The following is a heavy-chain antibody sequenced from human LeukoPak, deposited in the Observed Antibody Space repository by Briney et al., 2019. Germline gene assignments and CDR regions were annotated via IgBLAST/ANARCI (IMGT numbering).Heavy chain of an antibody. Sequence: GESLKISCKGSGYSFTSYWIGWVRQMPGKGLEWMGIIYPGDSDTRYCPSFQGQVTISADKSISTAYLQWSSLKASDTAMYYCARTYVWGSYRPYYFDYWGQGTLVTVSS. CDR2: IYPGDSDT. CDR3: ARTYVWGSYRPYYFDY. J-gene: IGHJ4*02. V-gene: IGHV5-51*01. CDR1: GYSFTSYW. D-gene: IGHD3-16*02.